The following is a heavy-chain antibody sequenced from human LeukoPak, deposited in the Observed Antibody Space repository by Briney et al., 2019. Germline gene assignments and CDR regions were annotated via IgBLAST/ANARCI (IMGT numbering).Heavy chain of an antibody. CDR1: GFTFSSYA. CDR3: ARDCRSAGYYYYYGMDV. J-gene: IGHJ6*02. Sequence: TGGSLRLSCAASGFTFSSYAMHWVRQAPGKGLEWVAVISYDGSNKYYADSVKGRFTISRDNSKNTLYLQMNSLRAEDTAVYYCARDCRSAGYYYYYGMDVWGQGTTVTVSS. CDR2: ISYDGSNK. D-gene: IGHD2-15*01. V-gene: IGHV3-30-3*01.